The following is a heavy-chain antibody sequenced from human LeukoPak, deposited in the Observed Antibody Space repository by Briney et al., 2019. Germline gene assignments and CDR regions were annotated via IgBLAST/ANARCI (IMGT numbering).Heavy chain of an antibody. J-gene: IGHJ3*02. CDR3: AKDIYGDNPMGAFDI. CDR1: GFTFSSYG. D-gene: IGHD4-23*01. Sequence: GGSLRLSCAASGFTFSSYGMSWVRQAPGKGLEWVSAISGSGGSTYYADSVKGRFAISRDNSKNTLYLQMNSLRAEDTAVYYCAKDIYGDNPMGAFDIWGQGTMVTVSS. V-gene: IGHV3-23*01. CDR2: ISGSGGST.